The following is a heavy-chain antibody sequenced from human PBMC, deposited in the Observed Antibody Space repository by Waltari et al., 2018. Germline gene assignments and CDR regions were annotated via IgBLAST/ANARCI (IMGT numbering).Heavy chain of an antibody. CDR3: ARGRNYYGLDS. J-gene: IGHJ6*02. Sequence: QVHLVQSGTEVKKPGASVKVSCKTSGFAFGNFAISWVRQAPGQGLEWMGLIGHLMVVPNYAEKFQDRGTITADTSTNTVYLELSSLRSEDTAIYFCARGRNYYGLDSWGQGVVVTVS. V-gene: IGHV1-69*10. CDR2: IGHLMVVP. CDR1: GFAFGNFA.